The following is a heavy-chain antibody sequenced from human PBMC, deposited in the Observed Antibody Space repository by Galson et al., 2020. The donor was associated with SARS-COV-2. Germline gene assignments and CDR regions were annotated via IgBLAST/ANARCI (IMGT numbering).Heavy chain of an antibody. CDR3: ARDLGYYYDSSGYRA. V-gene: IGHV1-69*13. J-gene: IGHJ5*02. Sequence: SVKVSCKASGGTFSSYAISWVRQAPGQGLEWMGGIIPIFGTANYAQKFQGGVTITADESTSTAYMELSSLRSEDTAVYYCARDLGYYYDSSGYRAWGQGTLVTVSS. D-gene: IGHD3-22*01. CDR1: GGTFSSYA. CDR2: IIPIFGTA.